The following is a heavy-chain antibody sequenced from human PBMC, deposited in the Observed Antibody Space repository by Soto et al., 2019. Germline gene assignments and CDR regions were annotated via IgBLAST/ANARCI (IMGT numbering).Heavy chain of an antibody. V-gene: IGHV1-24*01. Sequence: ASVKVSCKVSGYTLTELSMHWVRQAPGKGLEWMGGFDPEDGETIYAQKFQGRGTMTEDTSTDPAYMELSSLRSEDTAVYYCAADCSGGSCYGGLAYWGQGTLVTVSS. CDR1: GYTLTELS. CDR3: AADCSGGSCYGGLAY. CDR2: FDPEDGET. D-gene: IGHD2-15*01. J-gene: IGHJ4*02.